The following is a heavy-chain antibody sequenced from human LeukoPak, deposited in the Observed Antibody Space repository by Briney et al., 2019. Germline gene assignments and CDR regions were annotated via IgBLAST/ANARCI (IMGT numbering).Heavy chain of an antibody. CDR2: INPNNGGT. J-gene: IGHJ4*02. CDR3: LRDLTYGGISSPDC. V-gene: IGHV1-2*02. CDR1: GYTFTDYY. D-gene: IGHD4/OR15-4a*01. Sequence: AASVKVSCKASGYTFTDYYMHWVRQAPGQGLEWMGLINPNNGGTNYAQKFQGRVTMTRDTSISTAYMELGRLTSDDTAMYFCLRDLTYGGISSPDCWGQGSLVTVSS.